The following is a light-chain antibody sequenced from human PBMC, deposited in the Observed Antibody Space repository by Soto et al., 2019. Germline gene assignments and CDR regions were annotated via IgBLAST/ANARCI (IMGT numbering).Light chain of an antibody. V-gene: IGLV4-60*02. CDR1: SGYSNYI. Sequence: QSVLTQSSSASASLGSAVELTCTLSSGYSNYIIAWHQQQPGKAPRYLMKLEGSGSYNKGSGVPDRFSGSTSGADRYLTISNLQFEDEADYYCETWDTNTRVFGGGTQLTVL. J-gene: IGLJ3*02. CDR3: ETWDTNTRV. CDR2: LEGSGSY.